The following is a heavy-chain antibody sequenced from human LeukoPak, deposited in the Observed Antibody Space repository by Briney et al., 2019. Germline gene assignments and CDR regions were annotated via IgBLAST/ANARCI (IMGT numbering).Heavy chain of an antibody. V-gene: IGHV3-72*01. J-gene: IGHJ4*02. CDR1: GFTISDYY. CDR3: AREQWYRFDY. D-gene: IGHD6-19*01. Sequence: PGGSLRLSCAASGFTISDYYMDWVRQAPGKGLEWVGHPRHKLGFYTTYYAASVEGRFTISRDESKNLVYLQMNSLDTEDTAVYYCAREQWYRFDYWGQGTPVTVSS. CDR2: PRHKLGFYTT.